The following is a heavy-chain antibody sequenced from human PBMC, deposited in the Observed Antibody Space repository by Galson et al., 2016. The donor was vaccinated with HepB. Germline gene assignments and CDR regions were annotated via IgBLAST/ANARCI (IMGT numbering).Heavy chain of an antibody. D-gene: IGHD2-15*01. J-gene: IGHJ5*02. CDR3: ARDWGYCGDGPCYSDVADNWFDP. CDR1: GYTFTGHS. V-gene: IGHV1-2*06. CDR2: INPNNGDT. Sequence: SVKVSCKASGYTFTGHSIHWVRQAPGQGLEWMGRINPNNGDTDYAQKFQGRVTMTRDTPINTTYLEVLELTSDDTAMYYCARDWGYCGDGPCYSDVADNWFDPWGQGTLVTVSS.